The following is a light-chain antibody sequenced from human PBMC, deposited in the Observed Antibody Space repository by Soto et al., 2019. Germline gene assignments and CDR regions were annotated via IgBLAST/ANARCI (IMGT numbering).Light chain of an antibody. CDR2: GDN. CDR1: SSNIGSFYD. Sequence: QSVLTQPPSVSGAPGQRVTIPCTGSSSNIGSFYDVHWYQQLPGTVPKLLIYGDNNRPSGVPDRFSGSKSGTAASLAITGAEAEYEADYDCQSYDGILNHVVLCGGSKLAVL. CDR3: QSYDGILNHVV. V-gene: IGLV1-40*01. J-gene: IGLJ2*01.